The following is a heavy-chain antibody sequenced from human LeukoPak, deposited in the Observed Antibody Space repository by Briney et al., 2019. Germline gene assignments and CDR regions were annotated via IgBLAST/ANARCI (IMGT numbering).Heavy chain of an antibody. CDR3: ARTPFGELGDWFDP. CDR2: IYTSGSN. Sequence: SQTLSLTCTVSGGSISSGSYYWSWIRQPAGKGLEWIGRIYTSGSNNYNPSLKSRVTISVDTSKNQFSLKLSSVTAADTAVYYCARTPFGELGDWFDPWGQGTLVTVSS. D-gene: IGHD3-10*01. J-gene: IGHJ5*02. V-gene: IGHV4-61*02. CDR1: GGSISSGSYY.